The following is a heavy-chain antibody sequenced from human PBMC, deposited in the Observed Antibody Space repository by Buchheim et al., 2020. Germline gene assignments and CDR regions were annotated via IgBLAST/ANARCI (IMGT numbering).Heavy chain of an antibody. CDR3: AWGIQGSDNLFDY. J-gene: IGHJ4*02. CDR1: GGSISSYY. V-gene: IGHV4-59*01. D-gene: IGHD3-16*01. Sequence: QVQLQESGPGLVKPSETLSLTCTVSGGSISSYYWSWIRQPPGKGLEWIGYIYYSGSTNSNPSLKSRVTISVDTSKNQFSLKLSSVTAADTAVYCCAWGIQGSDNLFDYWGQGTL. CDR2: IYYSGST.